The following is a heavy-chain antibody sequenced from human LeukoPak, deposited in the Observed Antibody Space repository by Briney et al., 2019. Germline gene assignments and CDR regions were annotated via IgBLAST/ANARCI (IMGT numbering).Heavy chain of an antibody. Sequence: GGSLRLSCAASGFTFDDYAMHWVRQAPGKGLEWVSGISWNSGSIGYADSVKGRFTISRDNAKNSLYLQMNSLRAEDTALYYCARLWKEWLSDYYYYYYGMDVWGQGTTVTVSS. J-gene: IGHJ6*02. D-gene: IGHD3-3*01. V-gene: IGHV3-9*01. CDR1: GFTFDDYA. CDR3: ARLWKEWLSDYYYYYYGMDV. CDR2: ISWNSGSI.